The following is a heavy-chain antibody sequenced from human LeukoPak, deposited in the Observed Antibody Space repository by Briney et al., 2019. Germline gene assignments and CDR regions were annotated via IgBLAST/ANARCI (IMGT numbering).Heavy chain of an antibody. Sequence: SETLSLTCTVSGGSISSSSYYWGWIRQPPGKGLEWIGSIYYSGSTYYNPSLKSRVTISVDTSKNQFSLKLSSVTAADTAVYYCARGERDGYNSYYFDYWGQGTLVTVSS. CDR2: IYYSGST. V-gene: IGHV4-39*07. J-gene: IGHJ4*02. CDR1: GGSISSSSYY. CDR3: ARGERDGYNSYYFDY. D-gene: IGHD5-24*01.